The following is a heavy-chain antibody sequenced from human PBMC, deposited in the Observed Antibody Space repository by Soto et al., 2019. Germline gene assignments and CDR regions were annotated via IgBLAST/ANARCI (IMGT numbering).Heavy chain of an antibody. CDR2: IYSTGNT. CDR3: RRSSRYSTDV. CDR1: GDSIRSSSY. V-gene: IGHV4-39*01. J-gene: IGHJ6*02. D-gene: IGHD6-13*01. Sequence: PSETLSLTCTVSGDSIRSSSYWGWIRQPPGKGLEWIGSIYSTGNTYYNPSLSSQVTISVDTSKNQFSLNVISVTAADTAVYYCRRSSRYSTDVWGQGTTVTVSS.